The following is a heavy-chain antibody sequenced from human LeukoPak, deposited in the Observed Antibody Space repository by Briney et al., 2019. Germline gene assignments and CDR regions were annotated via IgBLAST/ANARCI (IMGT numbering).Heavy chain of an antibody. Sequence: PSETLSLTYRVSGASISGYYWSWIRQPPGKGLEWIGHMYYSGGTTYNPSLKSRVSISLDTSKKHFSLKLSSVTAADTAVYYCAGTGLFFDYWSQGTPVTVSS. D-gene: IGHD7-27*01. CDR2: MYYSGGT. CDR1: GASISGYY. V-gene: IGHV4-59*01. CDR3: AGTGLFFDY. J-gene: IGHJ4*02.